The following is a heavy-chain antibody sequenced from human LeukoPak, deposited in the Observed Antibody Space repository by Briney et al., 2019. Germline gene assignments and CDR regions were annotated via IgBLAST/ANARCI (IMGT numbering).Heavy chain of an antibody. Sequence: GGSLRLSCTASGFTFRNYAMSWVRQAPGKGLEWVSVISGSGGSTYYADSVKGRFTISRDNSKNTLYLQMNSLRAEDTAVYYCATGLDWNWFNSGQGTLVTVSS. CDR1: GFTFRNYA. D-gene: IGHD1-7*01. CDR3: ATGLDWNWFN. V-gene: IGHV3-23*01. CDR2: ISGSGGST. J-gene: IGHJ4*02.